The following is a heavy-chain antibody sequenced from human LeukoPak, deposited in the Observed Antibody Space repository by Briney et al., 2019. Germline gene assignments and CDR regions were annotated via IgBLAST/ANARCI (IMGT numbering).Heavy chain of an antibody. V-gene: IGHV4-61*02. D-gene: IGHD3-22*01. J-gene: IGHJ4*02. Sequence: SETLSLTCSVSGGSISSDNHYWAWIRQPAGKGLEWIGRFHTGGSANYNPSLKSRVTISVDTSKNQFSLRLNSVTAADTAIYYCAREEYYDDSGYYFRYFDSWGQGTLVTVSS. CDR2: FHTGGSA. CDR1: GGSISSDNHY. CDR3: AREEYYDDSGYYFRYFDS.